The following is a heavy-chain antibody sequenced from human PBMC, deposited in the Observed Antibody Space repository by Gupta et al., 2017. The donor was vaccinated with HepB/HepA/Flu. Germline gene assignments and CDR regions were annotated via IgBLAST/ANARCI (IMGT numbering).Heavy chain of an antibody. D-gene: IGHD3-16*02. V-gene: IGHV1-8*01. CDR2: MNAKSGNT. CDR1: GYFFSKSD. CDR3: ATSVISIPSVKRRYFDS. J-gene: IGHJ4*02. Sequence: QVDLVQSGAEVKKPGASVKVSCQASGYFFSKSDINWVRQAGGQGPEWLGWMNAKSGNTGYAQDCRGRITLTRDNSISTAYMQLDSLTSGDTAIYYCATSVISIPSVKRRYFDSWGPGTLVTVSS.